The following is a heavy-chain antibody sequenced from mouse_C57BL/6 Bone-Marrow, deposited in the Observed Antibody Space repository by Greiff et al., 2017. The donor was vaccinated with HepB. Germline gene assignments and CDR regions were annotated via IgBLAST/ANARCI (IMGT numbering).Heavy chain of an antibody. CDR1: GFSLSTSGMG. D-gene: IGHD2-5*01. V-gene: IGHV8-12*01. CDR2: IYWDDDK. J-gene: IGHJ1*03. CDR3: ARRGPTYYSKWYFDV. Sequence: QVTLKESGPGILQSSQTLSLTCSFSGFSLSTSGMGVSWIRQPSGKGLEWLAHIYWDDDKRYNPSLKSRLTISKDTSRNQVFLKITSVDTADTATYYCARRGPTYYSKWYFDVWGTGTTVTVSS.